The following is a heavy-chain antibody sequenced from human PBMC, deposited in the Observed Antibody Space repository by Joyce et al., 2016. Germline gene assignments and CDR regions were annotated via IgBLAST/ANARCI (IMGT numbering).Heavy chain of an antibody. CDR2: KERKTSGRGST. V-gene: IGHV4-4*07. CDR3: ARGGGDYVGWFDP. J-gene: IGHJ5*02. CDR1: TVAGGSITGYH. D-gene: IGHD4-23*01. Sequence: MQLQESGPGLVETSEALYLTFSVSTVAGGSITGYHWTWIRQPAGKGMEWIGRKERKTSGRGSTKYNPSLRGRATRAVDTSKKRFSLKLTSVTAADTAVYFCARGGGDYVGWFDPWGQGTLVIVSS.